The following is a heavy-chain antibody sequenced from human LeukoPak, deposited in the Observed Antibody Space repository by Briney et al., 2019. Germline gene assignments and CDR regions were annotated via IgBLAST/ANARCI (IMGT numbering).Heavy chain of an antibody. CDR3: AKEMGPFNHGDY. J-gene: IGHJ4*02. V-gene: IGHV3-30*18. CDR2: ISNDGIHQ. Sequence: GWPLRLSCAASGFTFSSYAMHWVRQDPGKGLEWVAVISNDGIHQFYADSVKGRFTISRDNSKNTLYLQMNSLRTEDTALYYCAKEMGPFNHGDYWGQGTVVTVS. CDR1: GFTFSSYA. D-gene: IGHD1-14*01.